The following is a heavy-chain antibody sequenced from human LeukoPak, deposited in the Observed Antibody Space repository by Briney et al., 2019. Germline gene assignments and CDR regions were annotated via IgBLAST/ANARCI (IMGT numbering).Heavy chain of an antibody. J-gene: IGHJ4*02. D-gene: IGHD5-18*01. Sequence: GGSLRLSCAASGFTFSSYAMSWVRQTPGKGLEWVSGVSDSGGSTYYADSVKGRFTISRDNDKNSLHLQMNSLRVEDTAVYYCARVLYFRENSYAGPFDQWGQGTLVTVSS. CDR3: ARVLYFRENSYAGPFDQ. CDR1: GFTFSSYA. CDR2: VSDSGGST. V-gene: IGHV3-23*01.